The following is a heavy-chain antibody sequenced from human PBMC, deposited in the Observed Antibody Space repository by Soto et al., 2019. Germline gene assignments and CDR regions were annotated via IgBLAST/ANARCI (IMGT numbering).Heavy chain of an antibody. D-gene: IGHD1-20*01. V-gene: IGHV3-15*01. J-gene: IGHJ6*02. Sequence: GGSLRLSCAASGFTFSNAWMSWVRQAPGKGLEWVGRIKSKTDGGTTDYAAPVKGRFTISRDDSKNTLYLQMNSLKTEDTAVYYCTTDXFLQYNWNQYYYYGMDVWGQGTTVTVSS. CDR3: TTDXFLQYNWNQYYYYGMDV. CDR2: IKSKTDGGTT. CDR1: GFTFSNAW.